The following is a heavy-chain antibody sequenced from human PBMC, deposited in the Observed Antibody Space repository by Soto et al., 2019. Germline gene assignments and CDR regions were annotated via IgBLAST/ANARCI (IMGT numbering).Heavy chain of an antibody. J-gene: IGHJ5*02. CDR3: ASLRAAAGIHQLNWFDP. CDR2: IYYSGIT. CDR1: GGSIISYY. Sequence: SGPLSLSGTVSGGSIISYYWGWIRQRPGKGLEWIVYIYYSGITYSNPSLRSRVTISIDTSKKQFSLKLSSVTAADTAVYYCASLRAAAGIHQLNWFDPWGQGTLVTVSS. D-gene: IGHD6-13*01. V-gene: IGHV4-59*08.